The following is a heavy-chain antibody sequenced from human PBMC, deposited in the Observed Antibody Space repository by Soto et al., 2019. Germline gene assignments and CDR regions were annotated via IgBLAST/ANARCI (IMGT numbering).Heavy chain of an antibody. D-gene: IGHD3-3*01. CDR1: GFTFSSYW. J-gene: IGHJ3*02. V-gene: IGHV3-74*01. CDR3: ARDPIWSGYYQPRDRGAFDI. Sequence: EVQLVESGGGLVQPGGSLRLSCAASGFTFSSYWMHWVRQAPGKGLVWVSRINSDGSSTSYADSVKGRFTISRDNAKNTLYLQMNSLRAEDTAVYYCARDPIWSGYYQPRDRGAFDIWGQGTMVTVSS. CDR2: INSDGSST.